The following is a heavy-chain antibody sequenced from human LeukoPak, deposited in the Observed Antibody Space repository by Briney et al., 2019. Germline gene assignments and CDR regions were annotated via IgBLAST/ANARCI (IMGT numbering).Heavy chain of an antibody. CDR2: IIPIFGTA. V-gene: IGHV1-69*05. CDR1: GGTFNSYA. J-gene: IGHJ5*02. D-gene: IGHD1-26*01. CDR3: ARGSGSHGRDWFDP. Sequence: ASVKVSCTASGGTFNSYAISWVRQAPGQGLEWMGGIIPIFGTANYAQKFQGRVTFTRDTSISTAYMELYSLTSDDTAVYYCARGSGSHGRDWFDPWGQGTLVTVSS.